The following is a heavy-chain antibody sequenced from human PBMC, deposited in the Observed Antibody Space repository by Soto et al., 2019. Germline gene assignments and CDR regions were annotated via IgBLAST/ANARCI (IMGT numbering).Heavy chain of an antibody. CDR1: GFSLTTAGVG. Sequence: QINLKESGPTLVKPTQTLTLTCSFSGFSLTTAGVGVGWVRQSPGEALECLALIYWDDDERYSPSLKTRLTITKDNSKNQVVLTMTNMAPVDTATYYCAHSRNLITEDAQVGDFDYWGQGTLVTVSS. CDR2: IYWDDDE. J-gene: IGHJ4*02. D-gene: IGHD3-10*01. CDR3: AHSRNLITEDAQVGDFDY. V-gene: IGHV2-5*02.